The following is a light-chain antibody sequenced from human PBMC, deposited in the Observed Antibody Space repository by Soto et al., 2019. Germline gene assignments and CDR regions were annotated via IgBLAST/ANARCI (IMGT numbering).Light chain of an antibody. J-gene: IGKJ1*01. Sequence: IQMTQSPFSLSASVGDRVTITCRASQSINSKLNWYQQKPGEVPKLLIYAATSLQSGVPSRFSGSGSGTDFTLTISSLQPEDFATYYCQQSYKSPPTFGQGTKVDIK. V-gene: IGKV1-39*01. CDR3: QQSYKSPPT. CDR1: QSINSK. CDR2: AAT.